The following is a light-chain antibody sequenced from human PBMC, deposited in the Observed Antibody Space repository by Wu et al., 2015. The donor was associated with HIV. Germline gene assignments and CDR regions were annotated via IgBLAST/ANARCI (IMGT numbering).Light chain of an antibody. Sequence: EIVLTQSPGTLSLSPGERATLFCRASQSVSSSYLAWYQQKPGQAPRLLIYGASSRATGIPDRFSGSGSGTEFTLTITSMQSEDFAIYYCQQYNNWITFGQGTRLDIK. CDR3: QQYNNWIT. CDR1: QSVSSSY. J-gene: IGKJ5*01. V-gene: IGKV3-20*01. CDR2: GAS.